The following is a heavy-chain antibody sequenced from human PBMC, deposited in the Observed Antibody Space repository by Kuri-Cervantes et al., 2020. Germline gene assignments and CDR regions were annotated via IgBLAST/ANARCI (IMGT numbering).Heavy chain of an antibody. V-gene: IGHV3-30-3*01. CDR3: AALGYCSGGSCYGYYYYYYMDV. D-gene: IGHD2-15*01. CDR2: ISYDGSNK. CDR1: GFTFSSYA. J-gene: IGHJ6*03. Sequence: GGSLRLSCAASGFTFSSYAMHWVRQAPGKGLEWVAVISYDGSNKYYADSVKGRFTISRDNSKNTLYLQMNSLRAEDTAVYYCAALGYCSGGSCYGYYYYYYMDVWGKGTTVTVSS.